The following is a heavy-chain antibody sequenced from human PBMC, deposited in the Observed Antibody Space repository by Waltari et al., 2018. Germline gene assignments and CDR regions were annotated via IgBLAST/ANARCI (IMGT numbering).Heavy chain of an antibody. CDR2: ISISGTKL. Sequence: EVQLLESGGGFVQPGGSLRLSCVVSGFRFSSSSRSWVRQAPGKGLEWVSSISISGTKLYYADSVKGRFTISRDNSKNALHLQMNSLRAEDTAIYYCAKEIRPNDFWGQGTLVTVSS. J-gene: IGHJ4*02. V-gene: IGHV3-23*01. D-gene: IGHD1-1*01. CDR1: GFRFSSSS. CDR3: AKEIRPNDF.